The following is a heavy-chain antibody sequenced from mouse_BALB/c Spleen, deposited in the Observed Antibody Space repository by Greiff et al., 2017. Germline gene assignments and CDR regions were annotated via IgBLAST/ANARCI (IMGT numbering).Heavy chain of an antibody. CDR1: GYTFTSYW. CDR2: IFPGTGTT. V-gene: IGHV1S132*01. CDR3: ARGGNYDYYAMDY. D-gene: IGHD2-1*01. J-gene: IGHJ4*01. Sequence: VQLQQSGAELVKPGASVKLSCKTSGYTFTSYWIQWVKQRPGQGLGWIGEIFPGTGTTYYNEKFKGKATLTIDTSSSTAYMQLSSLTSEDSAVYFCARGGNYDYYAMDYWGQGTSVTVSS.